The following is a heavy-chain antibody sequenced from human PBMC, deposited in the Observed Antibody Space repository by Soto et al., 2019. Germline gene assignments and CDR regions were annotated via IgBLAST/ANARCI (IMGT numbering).Heavy chain of an antibody. D-gene: IGHD4-17*01. CDR1: GYTFTSYG. Sequence: QVQLVQSGAEVKKPGASVKVSCKASGYTFTSYGISWVRQAPGQGLEWMGWISAYNGNTNYAQKLQGRVTMTTDTSTSTAYMGLRSLRSDDTAVYYWARDGDYGGLLGYYYYGMDVWGQGTTVTVSS. CDR3: ARDGDYGGLLGYYYYGMDV. CDR2: ISAYNGNT. J-gene: IGHJ6*02. V-gene: IGHV1-18*01.